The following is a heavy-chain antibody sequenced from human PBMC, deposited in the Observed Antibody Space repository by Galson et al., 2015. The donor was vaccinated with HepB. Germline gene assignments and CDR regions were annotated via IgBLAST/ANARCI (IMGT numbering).Heavy chain of an antibody. CDR3: AKYSAKYY. V-gene: IGHV3-30*18. Sequence: SLRLSCAASGFTFSSYGMHWVRQAPGKGLEWVAVISYDGSNKYYADPVKGRFTISRDNSKNTLYLQMNSLRAEDTAVYYCAKYSAKYYWGQGTLVTVSS. CDR1: GFTFSSYG. D-gene: IGHD6-13*01. CDR2: ISYDGSNK. J-gene: IGHJ4*02.